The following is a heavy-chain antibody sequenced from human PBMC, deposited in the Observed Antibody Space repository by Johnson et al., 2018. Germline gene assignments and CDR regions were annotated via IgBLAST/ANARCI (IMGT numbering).Heavy chain of an antibody. CDR3: ARGKVGINYYYGMDV. CDR1: EFPFSTYA. V-gene: IGHV3-23*03. D-gene: IGHD2-21*01. J-gene: IGHJ6*02. Sequence: EVQLLESGGGLVQPGGTLRLSCAASEFPFSTYAMNWVRQAPGKGLDWVSIIYSGGNTYYADSVKGRFTISRDNSKNTLHLQMNSLRVEDTAVYYCARGKVGINYYYGMDVWGQGTTVTVSS. CDR2: IYSGGNT.